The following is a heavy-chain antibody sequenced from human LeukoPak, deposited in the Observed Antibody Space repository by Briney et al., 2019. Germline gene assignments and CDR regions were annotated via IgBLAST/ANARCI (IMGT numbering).Heavy chain of an antibody. Sequence: GGFLRLSCAAPGFTFSSYAMSWVRQAPGKGLEWVSAISGSGGSTYYADSVKGRFTISRDNSKNTLFLQMNSLRAEDTAVYYCAKEAQGCSITSCYFDSWGQGTLVTVSS. V-gene: IGHV3-23*01. CDR2: ISGSGGST. J-gene: IGHJ4*02. D-gene: IGHD2-2*01. CDR3: AKEAQGCSITSCYFDS. CDR1: GFTFSSYA.